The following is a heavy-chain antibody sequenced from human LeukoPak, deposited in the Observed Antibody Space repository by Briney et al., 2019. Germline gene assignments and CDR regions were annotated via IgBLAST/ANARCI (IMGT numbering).Heavy chain of an antibody. D-gene: IGHD6-13*01. V-gene: IGHV4-59*01. Sequence: SVTLSLTCTVSGGSISNYYWSWIRQPPGKGLEWIGYIFYSGSANYNPSLKSRVTISVDTSKNQFSLKLSSVTAADTAVYYCARVYYSSSYDYWYFDLWGRGTLVTVSS. J-gene: IGHJ2*01. CDR3: ARVYYSSSYDYWYFDL. CDR1: GGSISNYY. CDR2: IFYSGSA.